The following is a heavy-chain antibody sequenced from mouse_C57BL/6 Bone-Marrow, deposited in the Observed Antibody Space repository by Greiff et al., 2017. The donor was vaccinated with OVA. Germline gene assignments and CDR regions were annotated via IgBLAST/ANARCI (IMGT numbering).Heavy chain of an antibody. CDR3: ARERLYSYGSSYVPFAY. Sequence: VKLVESGAELMKPGASVKLSCKATGYTFTGYWIEWVKQRPGHGLEWIGEILPGSGSTNYNEKFKGKATFTADTSSNTAYMQLSSLTTEDSTIDYCARERLYSYGSSYVPFAYWGQGTLVTVSA. CDR2: ILPGSGST. J-gene: IGHJ3*01. V-gene: IGHV1-9*01. CDR1: GYTFTGYW. D-gene: IGHD1-1*01.